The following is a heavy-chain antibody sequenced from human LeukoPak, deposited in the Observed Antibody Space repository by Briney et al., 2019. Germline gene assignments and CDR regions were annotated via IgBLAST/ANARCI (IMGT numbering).Heavy chain of an antibody. J-gene: IGHJ4*02. CDR2: INTNTGNP. CDR1: RYTFTSYA. V-gene: IGHV7-4-1*02. D-gene: IGHD3-22*01. Sequence: ASVKVSCKACRYTFTSYAMNWVRQAPGQGLESIGWINTNTGNPTYAQGFTGRFVFSLDTSVSTVYLQISSLKAEDTAVYYCARVVAPPLYYYDSSGYYESFGYWGQGTLVTVSS. CDR3: ARVVAPPLYYYDSSGYYESFGY.